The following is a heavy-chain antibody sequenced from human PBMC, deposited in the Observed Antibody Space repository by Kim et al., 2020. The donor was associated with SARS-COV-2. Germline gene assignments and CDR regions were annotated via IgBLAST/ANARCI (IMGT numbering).Heavy chain of an antibody. Sequence: GGSLRLSCAASGFTFSSYSMNWVRQAPGKGLEWVSSISSSSSYIYYADSVKGRFTISRDIAKNSLYLQMNSLRAEDTAVYYCARDVDPLDAVDISGQGTMDIVSS. J-gene: IGHJ3*02. CDR3: ARDVDPLDAVDI. CDR2: ISSSSSYI. CDR1: GFTFSSYS. D-gene: IGHD3-9*01. V-gene: IGHV3-21*01.